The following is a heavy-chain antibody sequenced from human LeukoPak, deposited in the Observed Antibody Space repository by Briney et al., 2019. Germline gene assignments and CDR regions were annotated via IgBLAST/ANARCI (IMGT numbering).Heavy chain of an antibody. V-gene: IGHV3-23*01. D-gene: IGHD3-9*01. CDR1: GFIFSNYA. Sequence: GGSRRLSCAASGFIFSNYAMYWVRQATGKGLEWVSAISGRSDNTYYADSVKGRFTLSRDSSKNTLYLQMNSLRADDTAVYYCAKWGDYDVLTGYYVSDFWGQGTLVTVSS. J-gene: IGHJ4*02. CDR2: ISGRSDNT. CDR3: AKWGDYDVLTGYYVSDF.